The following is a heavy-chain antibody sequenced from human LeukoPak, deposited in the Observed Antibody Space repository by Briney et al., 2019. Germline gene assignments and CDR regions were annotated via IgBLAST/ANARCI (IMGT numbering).Heavy chain of an antibody. CDR2: ISGTFGST. V-gene: IGHV3-23*01. J-gene: IGHJ4*02. Sequence: GGSLRLSCAASGFTFSSYAMSWVRQAPGKGLEWVSTISGTFGSTYYADSVKGRFTISRDNSKNTLYLQMNSLRAEDTAVYYCVKRGDERGLYYFDYWGQGTLVTVSS. D-gene: IGHD3-10*01. CDR1: GFTFSSYA. CDR3: VKRGDERGLYYFDY.